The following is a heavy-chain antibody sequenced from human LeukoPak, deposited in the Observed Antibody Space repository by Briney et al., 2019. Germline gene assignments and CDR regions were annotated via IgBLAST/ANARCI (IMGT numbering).Heavy chain of an antibody. D-gene: IGHD6-6*01. V-gene: IGHV3-33*01. Sequence: PGGSLRLSCAASGFTFSCYGMHWVRKAPGKGLEWVAVIWYDGSNKYYADSVKGRFTISRDNSKNTLYLQMNSLRAEDTAVYYCARDGVEHSGPSSNFAYWRQRTVVSVSS. CDR1: GFTFSCYG. CDR2: IWYDGSNK. J-gene: IGHJ4*02. CDR3: ARDGVEHSGPSSNFAY.